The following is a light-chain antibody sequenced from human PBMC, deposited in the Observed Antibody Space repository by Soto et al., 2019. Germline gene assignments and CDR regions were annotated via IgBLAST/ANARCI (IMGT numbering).Light chain of an antibody. V-gene: IGKV3-15*01. J-gene: IGKJ1*01. Sequence: EIVMTQSPATLSVSPGERATLSCRASQSVSSNLAWSQQKPGQSPRLLINGASTRATGIPARFSGSGSGTEFTLTISSLQSEDFAVYYCYQYNNWPRTFGQGTKVEIK. CDR3: YQYNNWPRT. CDR1: QSVSSN. CDR2: GAS.